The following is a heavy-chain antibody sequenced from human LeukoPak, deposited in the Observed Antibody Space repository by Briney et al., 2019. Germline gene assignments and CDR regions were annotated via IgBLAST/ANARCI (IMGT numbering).Heavy chain of an antibody. J-gene: IGHJ1*01. Sequence: SGGSLRLSCAASGFTFDAYTMHWVRQGPGKGLEWVSLITWNGGSTYYADSVKGRFTISRDNSKNSLYLQMNSLTTEDTALYCCATEAQRYFHHWGQGTLVTVSS. CDR2: ITWNGGST. CDR3: ATEAQRYFHH. V-gene: IGHV3-43*01. CDR1: GFTFDAYT.